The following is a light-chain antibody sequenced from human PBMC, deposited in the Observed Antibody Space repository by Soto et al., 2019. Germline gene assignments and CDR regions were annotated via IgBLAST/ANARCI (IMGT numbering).Light chain of an antibody. Sequence: EIVLTQSPGTLSLSPGERATLSCRASQKISSYLAWYQQKPGQAPRLLIYDASNRATGIPARFSGSGSGTDLTLTISSLEPEDFAVYYCQQRSNWPPLTFGGGTKVEI. CDR1: QKISSY. V-gene: IGKV3-11*01. CDR3: QQRSNWPPLT. CDR2: DAS. J-gene: IGKJ4*01.